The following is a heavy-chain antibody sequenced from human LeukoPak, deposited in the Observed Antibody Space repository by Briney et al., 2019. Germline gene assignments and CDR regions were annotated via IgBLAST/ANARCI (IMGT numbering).Heavy chain of an antibody. CDR2: ISSSSSYI. Sequence: GGSLRLSCAASGFTFSSYSMNWVRQAPGKGLEWVSSISSSSSYIYYADSVKGRFTISRDNAKNSLYLQMNSLRAEDTAVYYCARGLRYFDWLPYFYMDVWGKGTTVTVSS. CDR1: GFTFSSYS. D-gene: IGHD3-9*01. V-gene: IGHV3-21*01. CDR3: ARGLRYFDWLPYFYMDV. J-gene: IGHJ6*03.